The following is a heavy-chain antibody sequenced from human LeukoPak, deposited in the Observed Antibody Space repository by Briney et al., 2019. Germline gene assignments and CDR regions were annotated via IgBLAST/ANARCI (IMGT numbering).Heavy chain of an antibody. V-gene: IGHV3-21*01. J-gene: IGHJ4*02. Sequence: GGSLRLSCAASGFTFSSYSMNWVRQAPGKGLEWVSSISSSSSYIYYADSVKGRFTISRDNSKNTLYLQMNSLRAEDTAVYYCASGQDYYDSSGYYVYWGQGTLATVSS. CDR3: ASGQDYYDSSGYYVY. CDR1: GFTFSSYS. CDR2: ISSSSSYI. D-gene: IGHD3-22*01.